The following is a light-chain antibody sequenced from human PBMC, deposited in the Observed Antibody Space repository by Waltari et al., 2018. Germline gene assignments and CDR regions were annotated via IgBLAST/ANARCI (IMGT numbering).Light chain of an antibody. V-gene: IGKV1-39*01. Sequence: DIQLTQSPSSLSASVGDRVTLTCRASKYISTYLNWYQQRPGEAPKLLILAASTLQSGVPSRFRGSGSGTDFTLTIDSLQPEDFATYHCQQSYSSPHLTFGGGTKVEI. CDR3: QQSYSSPHLT. CDR2: AAS. CDR1: KYISTY. J-gene: IGKJ4*01.